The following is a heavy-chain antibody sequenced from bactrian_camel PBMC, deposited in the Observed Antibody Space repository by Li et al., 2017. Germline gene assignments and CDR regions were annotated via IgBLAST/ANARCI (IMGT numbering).Heavy chain of an antibody. Sequence: VESGGGLVQPGGSLRLSCAASGFSFSAYDMTWVRQAPGKGLEWVSSIYSDGDNTYYDDSVKGRFTISRDNAKNTVYLQMNSLKPEDTATYYCAAGAYYNYYDNCLGNFGYWGQGTQVTVS. J-gene: IGHJ6*01. CDR2: IYSDGDNT. CDR1: GFSFSAYD. V-gene: IGHV3S10*01. CDR3: AAGAYYNYYDNCLGNFGY. D-gene: IGHD4*01.